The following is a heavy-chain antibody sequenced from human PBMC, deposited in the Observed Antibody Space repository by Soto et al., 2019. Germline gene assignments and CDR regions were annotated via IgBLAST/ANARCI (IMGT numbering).Heavy chain of an antibody. D-gene: IGHD4-17*01. V-gene: IGHV4-30-4*01. Sequence: SETLSLTCTVSGGSITSGDYYWSWIRQPPGKGLEWVGYIYYGGSTYYNPSLKSRITISLDTPKNQFSLDLTSVTAADTAVYYCACASTVINTLDFWGQGTLVTVSS. CDR2: IYYGGST. CDR1: GGSITSGDYY. J-gene: IGHJ4*02. CDR3: ACASTVINTLDF.